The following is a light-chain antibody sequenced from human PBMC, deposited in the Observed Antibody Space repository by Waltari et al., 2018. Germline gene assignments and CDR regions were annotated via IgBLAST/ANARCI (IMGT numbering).Light chain of an antibody. Sequence: QSALTQPASVSGSPGQSITISCTGTSSDVGGYNYVSWYQKHPGKAPKLLIYDVSNRPSGCANRCAASKSGNTASRIISGLQAEDEADYYCSSYTSSTTLLLIFGGGTKLTVL. CDR1: SSDVGGYNY. CDR3: SSYTSSTTLLLI. J-gene: IGLJ2*01. V-gene: IGLV2-14*03. CDR2: DVS.